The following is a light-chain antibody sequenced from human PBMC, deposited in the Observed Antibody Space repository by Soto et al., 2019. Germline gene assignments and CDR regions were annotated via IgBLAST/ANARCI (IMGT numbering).Light chain of an antibody. CDR2: SAS. V-gene: IGKV3-15*01. CDR3: QQYDYWWT. Sequence: VVMTQSPATLSVSPGERVTLSCRASQSVTNNLAWYHQRPGQAPKLLMYSASARATGVPARFSGSGSGTEFTRTISSLQSEDFGVYYCQQYDYWWTFGQGTKVDIK. J-gene: IGKJ1*01. CDR1: QSVTNN.